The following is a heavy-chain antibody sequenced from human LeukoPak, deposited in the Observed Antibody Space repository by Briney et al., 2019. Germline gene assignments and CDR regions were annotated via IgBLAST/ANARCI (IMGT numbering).Heavy chain of an antibody. CDR2: INHSGST. CDR3: ASLQWGGGYEKDY. Sequence: SETLSLTCAVYGGSFSGYYWSWIRQPPGKGLEWIGEINHSGSTNYNPSLKSRVTISVDTSKNQFSLKLSAVTAADTAVYYCASLQWGGGYEKDYWGQGTLVTVSS. V-gene: IGHV4-34*01. J-gene: IGHJ4*02. D-gene: IGHD5-12*01. CDR1: GGSFSGYY.